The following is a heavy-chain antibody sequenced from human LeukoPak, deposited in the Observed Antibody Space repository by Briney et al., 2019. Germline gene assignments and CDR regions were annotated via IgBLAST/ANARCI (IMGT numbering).Heavy chain of an antibody. CDR3: ARVGGIVDY. J-gene: IGHJ4*02. D-gene: IGHD2-15*01. CDR1: GGSISSYY. V-gene: IGHV4-59*01. Sequence: SEALSLTCTVSGGSISSYYWSWIRQPPGKGLEWIGYIYYSGSTNYNPSLKSRVTISVDTSKNQFSQKLSSVTAADTAVYYCARVGGIVDYWGQGTLVTVPS. CDR2: IYYSGST.